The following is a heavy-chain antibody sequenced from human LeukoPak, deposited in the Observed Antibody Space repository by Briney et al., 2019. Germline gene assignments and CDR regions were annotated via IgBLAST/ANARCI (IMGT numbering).Heavy chain of an antibody. CDR1: GGSFSGYY. V-gene: IGHV4-34*01. J-gene: IGHJ4*02. CDR3: ARCITIFGVVDY. Sequence: SETLSLTCAVYGGSFSGYYWSWIRQPPGKGLEWIGEINHSGSTNYNPSLKSRVTISVDTSKNQFSLKLSSVTAADTAVYYCARCITIFGVVDYWGKGTLVTVSS. CDR2: INHSGST. D-gene: IGHD3-3*01.